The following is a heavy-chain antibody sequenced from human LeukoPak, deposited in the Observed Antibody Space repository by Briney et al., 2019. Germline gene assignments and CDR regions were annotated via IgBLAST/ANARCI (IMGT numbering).Heavy chain of an antibody. J-gene: IGHJ4*02. CDR1: GLSFHNTW. CDR3: ARDWNYGYDY. V-gene: IGHV3-74*01. D-gene: IGHD5-18*01. Sequence: GGSLRLSCAASGLSFHNTWMHWIRQAPGKGLVWVSRIISDGITTTYADSVKGRFTISRDNAKNTMYLQMNSLRAEDTAVYYCARDWNYGYDYWGQGTLVTVSS. CDR2: IISDGITT.